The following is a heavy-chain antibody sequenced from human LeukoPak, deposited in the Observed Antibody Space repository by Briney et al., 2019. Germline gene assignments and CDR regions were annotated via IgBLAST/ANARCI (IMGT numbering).Heavy chain of an antibody. Sequence: SETVSLTCTVSGGSITSSSYYWGWIRQPPGKGLEWIGSIYYSGNTYYNPSLKSRVTISVDTSKNQFSLKLSSVTAADTAVYYCARGELGGWYSDYWGQGTLVTVSS. V-gene: IGHV4-39*07. J-gene: IGHJ4*02. D-gene: IGHD6-19*01. CDR2: IYYSGNT. CDR3: ARGELGGWYSDY. CDR1: GGSITSSSYY.